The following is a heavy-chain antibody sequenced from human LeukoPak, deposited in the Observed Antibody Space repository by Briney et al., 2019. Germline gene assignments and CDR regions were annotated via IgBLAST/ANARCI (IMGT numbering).Heavy chain of an antibody. CDR1: GFTFSSSA. V-gene: IGHV3-30-3*01. D-gene: IGHD6-6*01. CDR2: ISYDESNK. Sequence: GGSLTLSCAASGFTFSSSAMHWIRLAPGKGLERVSVISYDESNKYYADSVKVRFTISRDNSKNTLYLQMNSLRAEDTAVYYCARGGGSSIAARPGMDYWGQGTLVTVSS. CDR3: ARGGGSSIAARPGMDY. J-gene: IGHJ4*02.